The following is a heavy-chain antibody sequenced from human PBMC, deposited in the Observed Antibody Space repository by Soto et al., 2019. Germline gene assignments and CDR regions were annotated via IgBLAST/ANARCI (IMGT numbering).Heavy chain of an antibody. CDR2: IYYSGST. CDR1: GGSISSGGYY. J-gene: IGHJ3*02. V-gene: IGHV4-31*03. D-gene: IGHD6-6*01. CDR3: ARASGVAARRGGRSDAFDI. Sequence: SETLSLTCTVSGGSISSGGYYWSWIRQHPGRGLEWIGYIYYSGSTYYNPSLKSRVTISVDTSKNQFSLKLSSVTAADTAVYYCARASGVAARRGGRSDAFDIWGQGTMVTVSS.